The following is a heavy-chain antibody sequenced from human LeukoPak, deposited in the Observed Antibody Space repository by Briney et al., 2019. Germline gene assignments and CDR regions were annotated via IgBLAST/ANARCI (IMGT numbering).Heavy chain of an antibody. V-gene: IGHV4-4*09. CDR2: IYTSGST. D-gene: IGHD6-6*01. Sequence: PSETLSLTCTVSGGSISSYYWSWIRQPPGKGLGWIGYIYTSGSTNYNPSLKSRVTISVDTSKNQFSLKLSSVTAADTAVYYCARYSSSSSSWFDPWGQGTLVTVSS. J-gene: IGHJ5*02. CDR1: GGSISSYY. CDR3: ARYSSSSSSWFDP.